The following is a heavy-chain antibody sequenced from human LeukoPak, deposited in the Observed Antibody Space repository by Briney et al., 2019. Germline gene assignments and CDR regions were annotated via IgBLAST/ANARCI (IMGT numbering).Heavy chain of an antibody. CDR2: ISISGSTI. Sequence: GRSLSLSCAASGFTFSSYEMNWVPHAPGKGLEWVSYISISGSTIYYADSVKGRFTIYRDNAKNSLYLQMNGLRAEDTAVYHCARQPPGYCSSTSCYETGDAFDIWGQGTMVTVSS. CDR3: ARQPPGYCSSTSCYETGDAFDI. D-gene: IGHD2-2*03. CDR1: GFTFSSYE. V-gene: IGHV3-48*03. J-gene: IGHJ3*02.